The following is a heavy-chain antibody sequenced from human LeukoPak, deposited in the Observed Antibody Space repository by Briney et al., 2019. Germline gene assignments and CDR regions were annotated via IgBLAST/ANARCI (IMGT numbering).Heavy chain of an antibody. V-gene: IGHV3-30-3*01. D-gene: IGHD6-13*01. CDR3: ARDRGLGGYSSSWSPGY. Sequence: GGSLRLSCAASGFTFSSYAMHWVRQAPGKGLEWVAVISYDGSNNSYADSVKGRFTISRDNSKNTLYLQMNSLRAEDTDVYYCARDRGLGGYSSSWSPGYWGQGTLVTVSS. CDR2: ISYDGSNN. CDR1: GFTFSSYA. J-gene: IGHJ4*02.